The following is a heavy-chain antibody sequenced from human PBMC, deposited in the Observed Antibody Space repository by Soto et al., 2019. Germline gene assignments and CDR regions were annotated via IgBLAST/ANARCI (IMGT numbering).Heavy chain of an antibody. CDR2: IIPIFGTA. CDR3: ARGVKYSSSSGRDYYYGMDV. Sequence: QVQLVQSGAEVKKPGSSVKVSCKASGGTFSSYAISWVRQAPGQGLEWMGGIIPIFGTANYAQKFQGRVTITADEYXXTXYTXLSSLRSEDTAVYYCARGVKYSSSSGRDYYYGMDVWGQGTTVTVSS. CDR1: GGTFSSYA. J-gene: IGHJ6*02. V-gene: IGHV1-69*12. D-gene: IGHD6-6*01.